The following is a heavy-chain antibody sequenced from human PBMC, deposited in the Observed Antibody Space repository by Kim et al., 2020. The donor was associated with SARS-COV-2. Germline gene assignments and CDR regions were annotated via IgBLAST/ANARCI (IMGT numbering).Heavy chain of an antibody. V-gene: IGHV4-34*01. J-gene: IGHJ4*02. CDR2: IKHSGST. D-gene: IGHD3-3*01. Sequence: GLEWIGEIKHSGSTNYNPSLKSRVTISVDTSKNQFSLKRSSVTAADTAVYYCARGHYDFWSGYIRSFDYWGQGTLVTVSS. CDR3: ARGHYDFWSGYIRSFDY.